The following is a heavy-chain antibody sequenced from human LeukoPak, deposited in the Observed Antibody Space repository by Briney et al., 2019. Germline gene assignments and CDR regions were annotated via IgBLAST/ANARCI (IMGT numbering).Heavy chain of an antibody. CDR3: ARDRPYYDKGDMDV. J-gene: IGHJ6*02. D-gene: IGHD3-22*01. CDR1: GFSVSGHY. V-gene: IGHV3-53*01. CDR2: LYTDGTT. Sequence: VGSLRLSCAASGFSVSGHYMSWVRQAPGKGLEWVSILYTDGTTYYADSVRGRFTISRDSSTNTLYLQMSSLRADDTAVYFCARDRPYYDKGDMDVWGQGTMVTVSS.